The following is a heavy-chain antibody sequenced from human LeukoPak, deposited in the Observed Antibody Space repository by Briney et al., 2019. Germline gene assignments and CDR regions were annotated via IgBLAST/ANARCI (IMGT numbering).Heavy chain of an antibody. CDR1: GYSFTTYW. D-gene: IGHD5-18*01. Sequence: GESLRISCQGSGYSFTTYWIAWVRQMPGKGLEWMGIIYPGDSDSRYSTSFQGQVIISADKSINTAYLQWSSLKASDTAMYYCARGGYSAFTGWFDPWGQGTLVTVSS. CDR3: ARGGYSAFTGWFDP. CDR2: IYPGDSDS. J-gene: IGHJ5*02. V-gene: IGHV5-51*01.